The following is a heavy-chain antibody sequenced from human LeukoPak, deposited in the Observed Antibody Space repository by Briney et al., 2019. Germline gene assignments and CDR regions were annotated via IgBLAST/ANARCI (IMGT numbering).Heavy chain of an antibody. Sequence: SETLSLTCTVSGGSISSYYWSWIRQPPGKGLEWIGYIYYSGSTNYNPSLKSRVTISVDRSKNQLPLNLTSVTAADTAVYYCATDSGYRRYDYWGQGTLVTVSS. V-gene: IGHV4-59*01. CDR3: ATDSGYRRYDY. CDR2: IYYSGST. CDR1: GGSISSYY. J-gene: IGHJ4*02. D-gene: IGHD5-12*01.